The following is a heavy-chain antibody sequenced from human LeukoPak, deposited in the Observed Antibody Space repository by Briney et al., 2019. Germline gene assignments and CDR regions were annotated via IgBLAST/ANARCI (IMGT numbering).Heavy chain of an antibody. J-gene: IGHJ4*02. Sequence: GGSLRLSCTASGFTFGDYAMSWVRQAPGKGLEWVGFIRSKAYGGTTEYAASVKGRFTISRDDSKSIAYLQMNSLKTEDTAVYYCTREGRAYYDFWSGYPDSYYFDYWGQGTLVTVSS. CDR1: GFTFGDYA. CDR3: TREGRAYYDFWSGYPDSYYFDY. CDR2: IRSKAYGGTT. V-gene: IGHV3-49*04. D-gene: IGHD3-3*01.